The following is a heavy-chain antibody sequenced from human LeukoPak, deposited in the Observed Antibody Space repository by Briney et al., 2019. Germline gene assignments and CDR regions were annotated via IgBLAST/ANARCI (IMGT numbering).Heavy chain of an antibody. CDR1: GFTFGDYA. CDR3: TRERFDYGDYLSDY. D-gene: IGHD4-17*01. Sequence: PGRSLRLSCTTSGFTFGDYAMSWVCQAPGKGLEWVGFIRSKAYGGTTEYAASVKGRFTISRDDSKSIAYLQMNSLKAEDTAVYYCTRERFDYGDYLSDYWGQGTLVTVSS. CDR2: IRSKAYGGTT. V-gene: IGHV3-49*04. J-gene: IGHJ4*02.